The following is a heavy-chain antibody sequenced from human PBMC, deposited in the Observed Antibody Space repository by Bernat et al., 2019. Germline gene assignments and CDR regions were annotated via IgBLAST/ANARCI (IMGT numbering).Heavy chain of an antibody. J-gene: IGHJ3*02. CDR2: IYYSGST. Sequence: QLQLQESGPGLVKPSETLSLTCTVSGGSISSSSYYWGWIRQPPGKGLEWIGSIYYSGSTYYNPSLKSRVTISVDTSKNQFSLKLSSVTAADTAVYYCVRHTPYYDSSGYYYGWDANDAFDIWGQGTMVTVSS. CDR3: VRHTPYYDSSGYYYGWDANDAFDI. D-gene: IGHD3-22*01. V-gene: IGHV4-39*01. CDR1: GGSISSSSYY.